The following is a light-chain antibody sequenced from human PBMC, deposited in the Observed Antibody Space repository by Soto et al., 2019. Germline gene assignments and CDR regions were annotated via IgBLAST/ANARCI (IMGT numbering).Light chain of an antibody. J-gene: IGKJ2*01. CDR2: RAS. CDR1: QSISNW. V-gene: IGKV1-5*03. Sequence: IRMSLSPSTVSASVGDRVSITCRASQSISNWLAWYQQKPGKAPKLLIYRASALESGVPSRFSGSGSGTEFTLTISSLQPDDFATYYCQQYNSYSHPFGQGTKVDVK. CDR3: QQYNSYSHP.